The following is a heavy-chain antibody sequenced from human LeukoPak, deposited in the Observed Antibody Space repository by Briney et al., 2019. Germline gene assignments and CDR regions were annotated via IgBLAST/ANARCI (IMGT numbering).Heavy chain of an antibody. Sequence: GGSLRLSCAASGFTFSTYVMHWVRQAPGKGLEWVAFIRYDGSNKYYADSVKGRFTISRDNSKNMLYLQMNSLRAEDTAVYYCAKAFKLGFTIGPDRCSQGTLVTVSS. CDR1: GFTFSTYV. CDR2: IRYDGSNK. D-gene: IGHD3-10*01. V-gene: IGHV3-30*02. CDR3: AKAFKLGFTIGPDR. J-gene: IGHJ5*02.